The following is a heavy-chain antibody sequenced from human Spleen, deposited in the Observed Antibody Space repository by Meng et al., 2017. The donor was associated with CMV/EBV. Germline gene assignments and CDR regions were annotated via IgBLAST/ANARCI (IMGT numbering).Heavy chain of an antibody. CDR3: AREYRLKYDSSGFDF. V-gene: IGHV3-74*01. CDR1: GFTFNTYW. Sequence: GESLKISCAASGFTFNTYWMRWVRQAPGKGLVWVSRITSDGSSTTYADSVKGRFTISRDNAKTTLYLQMNSLGAEDTAVYYCAREYRLKYDSSGFDFWGQGTLVTVSS. CDR2: ITSDGSST. J-gene: IGHJ4*02. D-gene: IGHD3-22*01.